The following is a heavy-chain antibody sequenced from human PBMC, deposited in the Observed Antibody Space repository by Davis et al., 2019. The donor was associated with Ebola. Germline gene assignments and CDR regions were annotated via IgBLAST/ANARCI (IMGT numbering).Heavy chain of an antibody. D-gene: IGHD2-8*01. CDR1: GFRFRSYA. J-gene: IGHJ4*02. Sequence: GGSLRLSCAASGFRFRSYAMSWVRQAPRKGLDWVSSMNSVGDYTYYADSVKGRFTISRDNAKNSLSLQMNSLRAEDTAVYYCAREGTCTDGICLTDFWGQGAPVTVSS. V-gene: IGHV3-21*01. CDR3: AREGTCTDGICLTDF. CDR2: MNSVGDYT.